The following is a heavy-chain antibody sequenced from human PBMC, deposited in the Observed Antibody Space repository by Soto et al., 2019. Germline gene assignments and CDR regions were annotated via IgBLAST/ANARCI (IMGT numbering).Heavy chain of an antibody. CDR3: ARAIGASAAF. D-gene: IGHD1-26*01. V-gene: IGHV3-7*01. CDR1: GFTFSVYW. Sequence: PGGSLRLSCRASGFTFSVYWMHWVRQAPGKGLEWVANVKGDESERYYVDSVKGRFTISRDNAKNSLYLQMNSLRAEDAGVYYCARAIGASAAFWGQGILVTVSP. J-gene: IGHJ4*02. CDR2: VKGDESER.